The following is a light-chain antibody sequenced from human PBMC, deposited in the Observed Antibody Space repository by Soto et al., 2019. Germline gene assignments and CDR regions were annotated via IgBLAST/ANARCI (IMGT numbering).Light chain of an antibody. CDR1: SSDVINYNY. CDR3: SSKTSTSTLL. CDR2: EVN. V-gene: IGLV2-14*01. J-gene: IGLJ2*01. Sequence: QSALTQPASVSGSPGQSITISCSGSSSDVINYNYVSWYQQHPGQAPKLMIYEVNNRPSGISNRFSGSKSGNTASLTISGLQAKDEADYYCSSKTSTSTLLFGGGTKLTVL.